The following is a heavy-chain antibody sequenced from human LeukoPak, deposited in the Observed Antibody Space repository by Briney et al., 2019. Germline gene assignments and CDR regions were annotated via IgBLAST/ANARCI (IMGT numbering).Heavy chain of an antibody. CDR3: AREMSIICWFDVFDL. CDR2: ISSSGSTI. J-gene: IGHJ3*01. D-gene: IGHD3-10*01. V-gene: IGHV3-11*04. CDR1: GFSFKEHY. Sequence: GGSLRLSCAASGFSFKEHYRSWIRQAPGQGLEWVAYISSSGSTIYYGGSVKGRFTISRDNAKDSLYLQMNSLRGEDTAVYYCAREMSIICWFDVFDLWAQVTMVTVSS.